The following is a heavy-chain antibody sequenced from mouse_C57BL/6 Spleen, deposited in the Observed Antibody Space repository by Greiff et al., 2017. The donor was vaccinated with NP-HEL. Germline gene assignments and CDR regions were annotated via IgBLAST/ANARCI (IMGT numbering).Heavy chain of an antibody. J-gene: IGHJ2*01. CDR1: GYSITSGYY. D-gene: IGHD1-1*01. V-gene: IGHV3-6*01. CDR2: ISYDGSN. CDR3: ARDRVTTVVGRGFDY. Sequence: DVKLQESGPGLVKPSQSLSLTCSVTGYSITSGYYWNWIRQFPGNKLEWMGYISYDGSNNYNPSLKNRISITRDTSKNQFFLKLNSVTTEDTATYYCARDRVTTVVGRGFDYWGQGTTLTVSS.